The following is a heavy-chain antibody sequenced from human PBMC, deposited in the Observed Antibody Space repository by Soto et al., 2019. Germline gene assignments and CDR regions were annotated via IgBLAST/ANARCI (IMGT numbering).Heavy chain of an antibody. V-gene: IGHV3-33*01. CDR3: ARDQGYCSSTSCYDILDY. D-gene: IGHD2-2*01. CDR1: GFTFSSYG. Sequence: QVQLVESGGGVVQPGRSLRLSCAASGFTFSSYGMHWVRQAPGKGLEWVAVIWYDGSNKYYADSVKGRFTISRDNSKNTLYLQMNSLRAEDTAVYYCARDQGYCSSTSCYDILDYWGQGTLVTVSS. J-gene: IGHJ4*02. CDR2: IWYDGSNK.